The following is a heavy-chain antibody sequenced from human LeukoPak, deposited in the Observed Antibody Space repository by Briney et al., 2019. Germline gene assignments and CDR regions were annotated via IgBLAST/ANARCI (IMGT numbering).Heavy chain of an antibody. V-gene: IGHV4-59*01. D-gene: IGHD5-18*01. CDR2: IYYSGST. Sequence: KPSETLSLTCAVSGGSISSYYWSWIRQPPGKGLEWIGYIYYSGSTNYNPSLKSRVTTSVDTSKNQFSLKLSSVTAADTAVYYCARGIGYSYGPLDYWGQGTLVTVSS. CDR3: ARGIGYSYGPLDY. J-gene: IGHJ4*02. CDR1: GGSISSYY.